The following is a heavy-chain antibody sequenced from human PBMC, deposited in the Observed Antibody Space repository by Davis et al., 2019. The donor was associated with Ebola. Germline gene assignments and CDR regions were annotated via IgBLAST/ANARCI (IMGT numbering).Heavy chain of an antibody. CDR1: GFTFSDYY. V-gene: IGHV3-11*06. CDR2: ISSRSSYT. CDR3: ARGTVDTAMVRYYYYYGMDV. Sequence: GGSLRLSCAASGFTFSDYYMSWIRQAPGKGLEWVSYISSRSSYTNYADSVKGRFTISRDNAKNSLYLQMNSLRAEDTAVYYCARGTVDTAMVRYYYYYGMDVWGQGTTVTVSS. J-gene: IGHJ6*02. D-gene: IGHD5-18*01.